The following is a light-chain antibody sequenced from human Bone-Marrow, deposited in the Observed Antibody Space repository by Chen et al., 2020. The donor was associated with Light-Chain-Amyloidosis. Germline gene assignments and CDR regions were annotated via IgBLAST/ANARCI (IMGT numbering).Light chain of an antibody. CDR1: QGISTW. J-gene: IGKJ3*01. CDR3: QQAYNFPLT. Sequence: DIQLTPSPSSVSASVGDRVTITCRASQGISTWVAWYQQRPGKAPKLLIYAASSLQSGVPSRFSGSGSGTDFTLTISSLQPEDFATYFCQQAYNFPLTFGPGTKVDIK. CDR2: AAS. V-gene: IGKV1-12*01.